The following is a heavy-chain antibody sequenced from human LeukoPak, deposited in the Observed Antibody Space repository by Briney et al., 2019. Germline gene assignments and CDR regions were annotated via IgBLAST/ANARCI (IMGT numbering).Heavy chain of an antibody. V-gene: IGHV1-18*01. CDR2: ISAYNGNT. D-gene: IGHD3-10*01. J-gene: IGHJ4*02. Sequence: ASVKVSCKASGYTFTSCGISWVRQAPGQGLEWMGWISAYNGNTNYVQKLQGRVPMTTDTSTSTAYMELRSLRSDDTAVYYCARDLDGSGSYYTDYWGQGTLVTVSS. CDR3: ARDLDGSGSYYTDY. CDR1: GYTFTSCG.